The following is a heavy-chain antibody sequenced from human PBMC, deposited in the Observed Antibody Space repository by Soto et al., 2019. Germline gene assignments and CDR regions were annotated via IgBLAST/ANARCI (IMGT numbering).Heavy chain of an antibody. V-gene: IGHV1-69*06. D-gene: IGHD3-10*01. J-gene: IGHJ4*02. CDR3: ARLRVIRGVIPSHFGL. CDR1: GGTFNSYG. CDR2: IIPLYGTV. Sequence: QDHLAQAGAEVKKPGSSVTVSCKASGGTFNSYGISWVRQAPGQGLDWMGVIIPLYGTVNYAQKFQGRVSITADKSTSTAYMDRSSLGSDDTSVYYCARLRVIRGVIPSHFGLWGQGTLVTVSS.